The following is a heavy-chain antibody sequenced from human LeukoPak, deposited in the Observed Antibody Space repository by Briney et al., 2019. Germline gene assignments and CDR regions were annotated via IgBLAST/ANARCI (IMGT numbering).Heavy chain of an antibody. CDR2: ISGSGGST. V-gene: IGHV3-23*01. D-gene: IGHD3-10*01. CDR3: AKDNYGSGSYYSDY. Sequence: GGSLRLSCAASGFTFSGYAMSWVRQAPGKGLEWVSGISGSGGSTYYADSVKGRFTISRDNSKNTLYLQMNSLRAEDTAVYYCAKDNYGSGSYYSDYWGQGTLVTVSS. J-gene: IGHJ4*02. CDR1: GFTFSGYA.